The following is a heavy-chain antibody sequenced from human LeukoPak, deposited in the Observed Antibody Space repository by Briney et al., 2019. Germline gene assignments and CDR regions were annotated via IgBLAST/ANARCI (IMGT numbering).Heavy chain of an antibody. D-gene: IGHD4-17*01. Sequence: GGSLRLSCAASGFTGFTFSSYSMNWARQAPGKGLEWVAYIRSDSTITYYADSVKGRFTISRDNAKDLLYLQMNSLRPEDTALYYCVKDQTTVSLSGWFDPWGQGTLVTVSS. CDR3: VKDQTTVSLSGWFDP. CDR1: GFTGFTFSSYS. J-gene: IGHJ5*02. CDR2: IRSDSTIT. V-gene: IGHV3-48*01.